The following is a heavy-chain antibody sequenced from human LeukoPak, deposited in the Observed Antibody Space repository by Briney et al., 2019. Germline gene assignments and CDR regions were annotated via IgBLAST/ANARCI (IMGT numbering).Heavy chain of an antibody. Sequence: GGSLRLSCAASGFTFSSYSMTWVRQAPGKGLGWVAGLSSDGTNKYYADSVQGRFTISRDTSKNTLYLLMNSLRGEDTAVYYCARDQIRYSNSPEALDLWGQGTLVSVSS. CDR3: ARDQIRYSNSPEALDL. V-gene: IGHV3-30*03. D-gene: IGHD5-18*01. CDR2: LSSDGTNK. CDR1: GFTFSSYS. J-gene: IGHJ3*01.